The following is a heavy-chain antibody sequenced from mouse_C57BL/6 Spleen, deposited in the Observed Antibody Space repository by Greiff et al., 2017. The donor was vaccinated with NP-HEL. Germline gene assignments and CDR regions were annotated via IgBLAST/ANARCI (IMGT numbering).Heavy chain of an antibody. CDR1: GFTFSSYA. D-gene: IGHD1-1*01. CDR2: ISSGGDYI. V-gene: IGHV5-9-1*02. J-gene: IGHJ3*01. Sequence: EVKLVESGEGLVKPGGSLKLSCAASGFTFSSYAMSWVRQTPEKRLEWVAYISSGGDYIYYADTVKGRFTISRDNARNTLYLQMSSLKSEDTAMYYCTREAHYDGSGWFAYWGQGTLVTVSA. CDR3: TREAHYDGSGWFAY.